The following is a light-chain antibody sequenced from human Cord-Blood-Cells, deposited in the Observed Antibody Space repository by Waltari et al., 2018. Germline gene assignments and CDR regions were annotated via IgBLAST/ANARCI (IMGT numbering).Light chain of an antibody. CDR2: AAS. J-gene: IGKJ3*01. Sequence: DIQMTQSPSSLSASVGDRVTITCGASQSISSYLKWYQQKPGKAPTLLSYAASSLQSGVPSRFSGSGSGTDFTLTISTLQTEDFATYYCQQSYSTPFTFGPGTKVDIK. V-gene: IGKV1-39*01. CDR1: QSISSY. CDR3: QQSYSTPFT.